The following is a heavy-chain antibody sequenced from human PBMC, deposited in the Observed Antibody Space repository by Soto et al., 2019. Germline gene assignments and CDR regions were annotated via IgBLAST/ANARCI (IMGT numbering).Heavy chain of an antibody. J-gene: IGHJ5*02. D-gene: IGHD6-13*01. Sequence: QVQLQESGPGLVKPSETLSLTCTVSGDXVXXRXXXXXXXXXXXXXXXEWIGYIYYSGNINYNPSLKSRLTISLDTSTNQFSLKLTSVTAADTAIYYCARGNIAASGTKFDPWGQGTLVTVSS. CDR1: GDXVXXRXXX. V-gene: IGHV4-61*01. CDR2: IYYSGNI. CDR3: ARGNIAASGTKFDP.